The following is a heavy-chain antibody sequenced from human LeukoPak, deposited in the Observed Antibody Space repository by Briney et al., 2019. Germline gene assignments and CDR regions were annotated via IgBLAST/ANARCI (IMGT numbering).Heavy chain of an antibody. CDR1: GFTFSSYS. J-gene: IGHJ4*02. V-gene: IGHV3-21*01. CDR3: ARELPTEGFDY. D-gene: IGHD1-26*01. CDR2: IGSSSNSI. Sequence: GGSLRLSCAASGFTFSSYSMIWVRQARGKGLEWVSSIGSSSNSIYYTDSVKGRFTISRDNAKNSLYLQMYSLRAEDTAVYYCARELPTEGFDYWGQGTLVTVSS.